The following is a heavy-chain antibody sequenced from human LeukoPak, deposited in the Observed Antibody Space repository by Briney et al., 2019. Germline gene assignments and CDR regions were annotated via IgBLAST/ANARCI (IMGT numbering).Heavy chain of an antibody. Sequence: SETLSLTCTVSGYSISSGYYWGWIRQSPGKGLEWIGSIYNSGSTNYNPSFKSRVTISVDTSKNQFSLKLYSVTAADTAVFYCARMGADYSWYFDYWGRGTLVTVSS. J-gene: IGHJ4*02. CDR3: ARMGADYSWYFDY. CDR2: IYNSGST. D-gene: IGHD1-26*01. V-gene: IGHV4-38-2*02. CDR1: GYSISSGYY.